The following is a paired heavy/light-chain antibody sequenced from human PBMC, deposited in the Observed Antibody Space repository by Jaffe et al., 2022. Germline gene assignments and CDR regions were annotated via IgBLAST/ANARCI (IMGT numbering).Heavy chain of an antibody. CDR2: INPSGGST. Sequence: QVQLVQSGAEVKKPGASVKVSCKASGYTFTSYYMHWVRQAPGQGLEWMGIINPSGGSTSYAQKFQGRVTMTRDTSTSTVYMELSSLRSEDTAVYYCARARGVPYYDFWSGYSDWYFDLWGRGTLVTVSS. CDR3: ARARGVPYYDFWSGYSDWYFDL. CDR1: GYTFTSYY. V-gene: IGHV1-46*01. J-gene: IGHJ2*01. D-gene: IGHD3-3*01.
Light chain of an antibody. CDR3: SSYAGSTLVV. V-gene: IGLV2-8*01. Sequence: QSALTQPPSASGSPGQSVTISCTGTSSDVGGYNYVSWYQQHPGKAPKLMIYEVSKRPSGVPDRFSGSKSGNTASLTVSGLQAEDEADYYCSSYAGSTLVVFGGGTKLTVL. CDR2: EVS. CDR1: SSDVGGYNY. J-gene: IGLJ2*01.